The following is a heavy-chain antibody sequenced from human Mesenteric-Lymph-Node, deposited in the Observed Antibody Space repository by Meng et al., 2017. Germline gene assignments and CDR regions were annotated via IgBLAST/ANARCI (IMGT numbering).Heavy chain of an antibody. CDR3: AREGRGGYPGIAVAAIESYYYYGMDV. Sequence: GESLKISCAASGFTFSSYAMSWVRQAPGKGLEWVSAISGSGGSTYYADSVKGRFTTSRDNAKNSLYLQMNSLRAEDTAVYYCAREGRGGYPGIAVAAIESYYYYGMDVWGQGTTVTVSS. D-gene: IGHD6-19*01. V-gene: IGHV3-23*01. CDR1: GFTFSSYA. CDR2: ISGSGGST. J-gene: IGHJ6*02.